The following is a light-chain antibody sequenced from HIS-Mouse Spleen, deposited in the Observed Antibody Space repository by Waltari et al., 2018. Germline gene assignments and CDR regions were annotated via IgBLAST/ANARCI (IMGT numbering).Light chain of an antibody. J-gene: IGLJ2*01. CDR1: ALPKQY. CDR2: KGS. V-gene: IGLV3-25*03. Sequence: SYELTQPPSVSVSPGQTARIPCSGDALPKQYASWYQQKPGQAPVLVIYKGSERPSGIPERFSGSSSGTTVTLTISGVQAEDEADYYCQSADSSGTYVFGGGTKLTVL. CDR3: QSADSSGTYV.